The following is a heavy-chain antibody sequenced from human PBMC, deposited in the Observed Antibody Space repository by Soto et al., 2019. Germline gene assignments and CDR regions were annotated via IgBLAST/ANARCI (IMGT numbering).Heavy chain of an antibody. V-gene: IGHV3-66*01. CDR3: ARVGVVAAKYYYYYMDV. D-gene: IGHD2-15*01. Sequence: PGGSLRLFCAASGFTVSSNYMSLVRQAQGKGLEWVSVIYSGGSTYYADSVKGRFTISRDNSKNTLYLQMNSLRAEDTAVYYCARVGVVAAKYYYYYMDVWGKGTTVTVSS. J-gene: IGHJ6*03. CDR2: IYSGGST. CDR1: GFTVSSNY.